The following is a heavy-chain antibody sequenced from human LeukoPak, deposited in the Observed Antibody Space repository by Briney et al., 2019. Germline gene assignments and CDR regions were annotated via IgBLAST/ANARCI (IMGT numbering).Heavy chain of an antibody. J-gene: IGHJ5*02. CDR1: GFTFSSYS. Sequence: GGSLRLSCAASGFTFSSYSMNWVRQAPGKGLEWVSSISSSSSYIYYADSVKGRFIISRDNAKNSLYLQMNSLRAEDTAVYYCARSRLSHNWFDPWGQGTLVTVSS. CDR2: ISSSSSYI. CDR3: ARSRLSHNWFDP. V-gene: IGHV3-21*01. D-gene: IGHD3-16*02.